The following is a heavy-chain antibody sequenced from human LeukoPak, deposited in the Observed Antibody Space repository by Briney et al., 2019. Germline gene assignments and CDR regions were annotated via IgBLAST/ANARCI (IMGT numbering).Heavy chain of an antibody. Sequence: SETLSLTCTVSGGSISSYHWSWIRQPPGKGLEWIGYIYYSGSTNYNPSLKSRVTISVDTSKNQFSLKLSSVTAADTAVYYCARGRRYCSSTSCYLSWFDPWGQGTLVTVSS. CDR1: GGSISSYH. CDR3: ARGRRYCSSTSCYLSWFDP. J-gene: IGHJ5*02. D-gene: IGHD2-2*01. CDR2: IYYSGST. V-gene: IGHV4-59*01.